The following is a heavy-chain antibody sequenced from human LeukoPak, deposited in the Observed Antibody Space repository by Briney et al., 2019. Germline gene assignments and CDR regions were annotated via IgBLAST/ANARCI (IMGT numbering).Heavy chain of an antibody. Sequence: KPSETLSLTCSVSGGSISTSSYYWGWIRQPPGKGLEWIETLYYSGSTHSNPSLKSRVSISVDTSKNQFSLKLSSVTAADTAVYYCARRAAGAFDIWGQGTMVTVSS. V-gene: IGHV4-39*01. CDR2: LYYSGST. CDR1: GGSISTSSYY. J-gene: IGHJ3*02. D-gene: IGHD6-25*01. CDR3: ARRAAGAFDI.